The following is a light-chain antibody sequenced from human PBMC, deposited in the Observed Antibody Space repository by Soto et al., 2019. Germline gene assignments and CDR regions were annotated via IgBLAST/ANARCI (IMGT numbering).Light chain of an antibody. CDR2: DVS. CDR1: QGIRSD. J-gene: IGKJ1*01. CDR3: LQDHSYPWT. V-gene: IGKV1-6*01. Sequence: AIQLTQSPSSLSAFVGDRVTITCRASQGIRSDLGWYQQKPGKAPKLLIYDVSTLHSGVPSRFSGSGSGTDFTLSISSLQPEDFATYYCLQDHSYPWTFGQGTKVEIK.